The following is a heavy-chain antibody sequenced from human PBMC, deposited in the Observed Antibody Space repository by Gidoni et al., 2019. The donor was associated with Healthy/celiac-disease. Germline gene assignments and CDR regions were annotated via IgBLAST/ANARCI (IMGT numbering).Heavy chain of an antibody. CDR3: ATVPPAYCGGDCSRWGDY. J-gene: IGHJ4*02. CDR2: ISSSSSTI. Sequence: EVQLVESGGGLVQPGGSLSLSCAASGFTFSSYSMNWVRQAPGKGLEWVSYISSSSSTIYYADSVKGRFTISRDNAKNSLYLQMNSLRAEDTAVYYCATVPPAYCGGDCSRWGDYWGQGTLVTVSS. CDR1: GFTFSSYS. D-gene: IGHD2-21*02. V-gene: IGHV3-48*04.